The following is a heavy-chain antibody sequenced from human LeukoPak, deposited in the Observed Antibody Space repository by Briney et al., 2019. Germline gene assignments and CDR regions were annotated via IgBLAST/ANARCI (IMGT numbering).Heavy chain of an antibody. CDR2: INDRGTT. Sequence: KASETLSLTCAVYGGSFSDYYWNWIRQPPGKGPEWIGEINDRGTTNHNPSLKSRVTILVDTSKNQFSLRLSSVTAADTAVYYCARGFRGNSRGSFGIWGQGTMVTVSS. CDR3: ARGFRGNSRGSFGI. V-gene: IGHV4-34*01. J-gene: IGHJ3*02. CDR1: GGSFSDYY. D-gene: IGHD4-23*01.